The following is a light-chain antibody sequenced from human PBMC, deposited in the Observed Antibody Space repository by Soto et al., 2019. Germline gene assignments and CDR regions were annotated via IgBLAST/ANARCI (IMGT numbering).Light chain of an antibody. V-gene: IGKV3-11*01. CDR2: DTS. CDR3: HQRSIWPPGLT. Sequence: LVLTQSPATLSLSPGERATLSCRASQSVSSYLAWYQHKPGQAPRLLIYDTSNRASGIPARFSGSGSGTDYTLHISSLEPEDFAVYYCHQRSIWPPGLTFGGGTKVEIK. CDR1: QSVSSY. J-gene: IGKJ4*01.